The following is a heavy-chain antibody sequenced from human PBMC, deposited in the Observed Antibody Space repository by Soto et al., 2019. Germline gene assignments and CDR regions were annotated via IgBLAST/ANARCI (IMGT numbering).Heavy chain of an antibody. V-gene: IGHV3-30-3*01. Sequence: QVQLVESGGGVVQPGRSLRLSCAASGFIFSGYAMHWVRQAPGKGLEWVAVISYDGNTKYYADSVKGRFTVSRDNSKNTLYVQMNNLSAEDTAMYYFAKETSAYEIDYWCQGTLVTVSS. CDR3: AKETSAYEIDY. J-gene: IGHJ4*02. D-gene: IGHD5-12*01. CDR2: ISYDGNTK. CDR1: GFIFSGYA.